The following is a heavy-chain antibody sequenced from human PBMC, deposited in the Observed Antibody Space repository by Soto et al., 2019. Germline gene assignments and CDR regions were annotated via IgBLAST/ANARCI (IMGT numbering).Heavy chain of an antibody. CDR3: TPSITSFQLLEY. V-gene: IGHV3-15*01. J-gene: IGHJ4*02. CDR1: GFTFSNAW. D-gene: IGHD2-2*01. CDR2: IKSKTDGGTT. Sequence: GGSLRLSCAASGFTFSNAWMSWVRQAPGKGLEWVGRIKSKTDGGTTDYAAPVKGRFTISRDDSKNTLYLQMNSLKTEDTAVYYCTPSITSFQLLEYWGQGTRVTVPS.